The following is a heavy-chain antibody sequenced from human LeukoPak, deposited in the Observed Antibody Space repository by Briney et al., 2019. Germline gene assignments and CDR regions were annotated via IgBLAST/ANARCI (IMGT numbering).Heavy chain of an antibody. Sequence: PSETRSLTCTVPGGSISSFYWSWIRPPPGKGLEWIGYIYYSGSTNYNPSLKSRVTISVDTSKNQFSLRLNSVTAADTAVYYCARLSSGSSSWYDIDYWGQGTLVTVSS. V-gene: IGHV4-59*08. D-gene: IGHD6-13*01. CDR3: ARLSSGSSSWYDIDY. J-gene: IGHJ4*02. CDR1: GGSISSFY. CDR2: IYYSGST.